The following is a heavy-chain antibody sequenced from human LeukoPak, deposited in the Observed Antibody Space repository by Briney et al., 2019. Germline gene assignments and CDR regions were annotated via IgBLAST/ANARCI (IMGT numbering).Heavy chain of an antibody. CDR2: ISDSGGST. Sequence: GSLRLSCVTSGLTFSSYAMSWVRQAPGKGLEWVSAISDSGGSTYYADSVKGRFTISRDNSKNTLYLQMNSLRAEDTAVYYCAKGYSSSWSAPDVWGKGTTVTVSS. J-gene: IGHJ6*04. V-gene: IGHV3-23*01. CDR3: AKGYSSSWSAPDV. D-gene: IGHD6-13*01. CDR1: GLTFSSYA.